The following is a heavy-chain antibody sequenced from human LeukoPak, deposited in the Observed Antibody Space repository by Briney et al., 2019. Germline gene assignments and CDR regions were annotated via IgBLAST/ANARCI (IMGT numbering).Heavy chain of an antibody. CDR1: GGSISSSSYY. J-gene: IGHJ4*02. CDR3: ARDRFSGSYPLDY. D-gene: IGHD1-26*01. V-gene: IGHV4-39*07. CDR2: IYYSGST. Sequence: SETLSLTCTVSGGSISSSSYYWGWIRQPPGKGLEWIGSIYYSGSTYYNPSLKSRVTISVDTSKNQFSLKLSSVTAEDTAVYYCARDRFSGSYPLDYWGQGTLVTVSS.